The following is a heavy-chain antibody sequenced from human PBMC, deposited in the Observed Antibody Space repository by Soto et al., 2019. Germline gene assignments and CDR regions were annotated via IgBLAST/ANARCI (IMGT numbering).Heavy chain of an antibody. D-gene: IGHD6-13*01. J-gene: IGHJ4*02. Sequence: LRLSCAASGFRFSIYSMSWVRQAPWKGLEWVSTISGSGGTTYYADSMKGRFTVFRDNSQNTLYLQMDGLTADDTAVYHCAKGRYSTTLYYSDYWGQGSRVTVSS. CDR2: ISGSGGTT. CDR1: GFRFSIYS. CDR3: AKGRYSTTLYYSDY. V-gene: IGHV3-23*01.